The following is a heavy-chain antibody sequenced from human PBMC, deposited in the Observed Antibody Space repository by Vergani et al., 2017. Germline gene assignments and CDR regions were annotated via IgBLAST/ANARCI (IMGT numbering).Heavy chain of an antibody. CDR1: GYPFTGYY. Sequence: QVQLVQSGAEVEKPGASVKVSCKASGYPFTGYYMHWVRQAPGQGLELMGWINPNSGGTNYAQKFEGRVTMTRDTSTSTVYMELSSLRSEDTAVYYCAGNRRWRNDAFDIWGQGTMVTVSS. V-gene: IGHV1-2*02. J-gene: IGHJ3*02. CDR2: INPNSGGT. CDR3: AGNRRWRNDAFDI. D-gene: IGHD2/OR15-2a*01.